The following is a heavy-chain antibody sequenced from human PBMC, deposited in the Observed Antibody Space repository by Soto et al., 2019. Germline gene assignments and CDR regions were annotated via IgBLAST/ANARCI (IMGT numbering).Heavy chain of an antibody. CDR2: ISGSSAYT. V-gene: IGHV3-11*06. CDR1: GFPFRDYY. D-gene: IGHD3-10*01. Sequence: PGGSLRLSCAGSGFPFRDYYMSWIRQAPGKGLEWLSYISGSSAYTNSADSVKGRFTISRDNAKNSLFLQMNNLRADDTAVYYCARDLGSSSTNYFDSWGQGTLVTVSS. J-gene: IGHJ4*02. CDR3: ARDLGSSSTNYFDS.